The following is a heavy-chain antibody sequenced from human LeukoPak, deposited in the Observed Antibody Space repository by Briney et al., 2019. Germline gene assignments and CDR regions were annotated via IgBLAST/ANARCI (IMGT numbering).Heavy chain of an antibody. CDR3: ARGTLGFNNWNLSPRLRLGY. CDR2: ISAYNGNT. CDR1: GYTFTSYG. V-gene: IGHV1-18*01. D-gene: IGHD1-7*01. Sequence: ASVKVSCKASGYTFTSYGISWVRQAPGQGLEWMGWISAYNGNTNYAQKFQGRVTMTRNTSISTAYMELSSLRSEDTAVYYCARGTLGFNNWNLSPRLRLGYWGQGTLVTVSS. J-gene: IGHJ4*02.